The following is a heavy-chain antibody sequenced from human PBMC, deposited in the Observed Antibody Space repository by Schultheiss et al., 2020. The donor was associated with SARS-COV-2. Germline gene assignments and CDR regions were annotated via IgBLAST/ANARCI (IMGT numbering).Heavy chain of an antibody. J-gene: IGHJ6*03. CDR2: INHSGST. CDR3: AGGFDSLYYYYYYMDV. D-gene: IGHD3-9*01. CDR1: GGSFSGYY. Sequence: GSLRLSCAVYGGSFSGYYWSWIRQPPGKGLEWIGEINHSGSTNYNPSLKSRVTISVDTSKNQFSLKLSSVTAADTAVYYCAGGFDSLYYYYYYMDVWGKGTTVTVSS. V-gene: IGHV4-34*01.